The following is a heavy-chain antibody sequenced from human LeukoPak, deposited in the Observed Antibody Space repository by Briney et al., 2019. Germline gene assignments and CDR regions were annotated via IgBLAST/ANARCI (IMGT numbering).Heavy chain of an antibody. CDR2: INSNGDEI. V-gene: IGHV3-23*01. CDR1: GFTFSTYA. CDR3: ANWIGSSSRDY. D-gene: IGHD6-6*01. J-gene: IGHJ4*02. Sequence: GGSLKLSCAASGFTFSTYAMTWVRQAPGKGLEWVSGINSNGDEIYYADSVRGRFTISRDNSNNALYLQMDSLRTEDTAVYYCANWIGSSSRDYWGQGALVTVSS.